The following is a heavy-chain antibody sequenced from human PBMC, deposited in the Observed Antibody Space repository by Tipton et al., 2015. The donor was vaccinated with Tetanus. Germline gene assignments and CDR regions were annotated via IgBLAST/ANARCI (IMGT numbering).Heavy chain of an antibody. V-gene: IGHV6-1*01. CDR3: ARESPALDC. CDR1: GDSVSRNNAT. D-gene: IGHD1-14*01. J-gene: IGHJ4*02. Sequence: GLGKPSQTLSLTCIISGDSVSRNNATWNWIRQSPSRGLEWLGRTYYRSKWYNDYAPSVKSRITIKPDTSKNQFSLQLNSMTPEDTAVYFCARESPALDCWGQGILVTVSS. CDR2: TYYRSKWYN.